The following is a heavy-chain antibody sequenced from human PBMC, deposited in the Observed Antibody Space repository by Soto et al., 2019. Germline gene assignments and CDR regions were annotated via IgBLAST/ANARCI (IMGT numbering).Heavy chain of an antibody. CDR2: IWNDGSNS. V-gene: IGHV3-33*01. D-gene: IGHD6-13*01. Sequence: QVQLVESGGGVVQPGRSLRLSCAASGFTFNNYGMHWVRQAPGKGLEWVAVIWNDGSNSYYANSVKGRFTISRDNSKNTLDLQMSSLRADDTAVYYCARRQISPPTRGAATARGAMDVW. CDR1: GFTFNNYG. CDR3: ARRQISPPTRGAATARGAMDV. J-gene: IGHJ6*01.